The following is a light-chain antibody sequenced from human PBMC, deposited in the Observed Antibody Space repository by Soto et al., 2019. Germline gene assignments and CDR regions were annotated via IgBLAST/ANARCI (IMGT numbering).Light chain of an antibody. CDR3: QQYGSSHWT. J-gene: IGKJ1*01. CDR1: QSVSSN. Sequence: EIVLTQSQGTLSLSPGERATLSCRASQSVSSNLAWYQQKPGQAPRLLIYDASTRATGIPARFSGSGSGTEFTLTISSLQSEDFAVYYCQQYGSSHWTFGQGTKVDIK. CDR2: DAS. V-gene: IGKV3-15*01.